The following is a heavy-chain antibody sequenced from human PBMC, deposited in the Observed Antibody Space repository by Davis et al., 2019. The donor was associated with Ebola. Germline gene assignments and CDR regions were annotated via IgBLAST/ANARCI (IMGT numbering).Heavy chain of an antibody. CDR1: GFTFSSYG. V-gene: IGHV3-30*18. Sequence: PGGSLRLSCAASGFTFSSYGMHWVRQAPGKGLEWVAVISYDGSNKYYADSVKGRFTISRDNSKNTLYLQMNSLRAEDTAVYYCAKVGYCSGGSCYDYYYYGMDVWGKGTTVTVSS. CDR3: AKVGYCSGGSCYDYYYYGMDV. J-gene: IGHJ6*04. CDR2: ISYDGSNK. D-gene: IGHD2-15*01.